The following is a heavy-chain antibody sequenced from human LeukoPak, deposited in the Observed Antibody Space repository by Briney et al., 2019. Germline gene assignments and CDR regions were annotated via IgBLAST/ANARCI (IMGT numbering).Heavy chain of an antibody. CDR3: ARAATVTTRYYYYYYYMDV. CDR2: INPNSGGT. V-gene: IGHV1-2*02. D-gene: IGHD4-17*01. J-gene: IGHJ6*03. CDR1: GYTFTGYY. Sequence: GASVKVSCKASGYTFTGYYMHWVRQAPGQGLEWMGWINPNSGGTNYAQKFQGRVTMTRDTSISTAYMELSRLRSDDTAVYYCARAATVTTRYYYYYYYMDVWGKGTTVTIFS.